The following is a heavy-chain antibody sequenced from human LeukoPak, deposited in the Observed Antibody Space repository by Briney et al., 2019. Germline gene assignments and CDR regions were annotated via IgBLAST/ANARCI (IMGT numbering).Heavy chain of an antibody. CDR3: VRDGDADVEFDY. V-gene: IGHV3-74*01. CDR1: GFTFSNYW. J-gene: IGHJ4*02. D-gene: IGHD1-1*01. Sequence: PGGSLRLSCAASGFTFSNYWMHWVRQAPGKGPVWVSRIDFDGSSTTYADSVKGRFTFSRDNAKNTLSLQMNSLRVEDTAVYYCVRDGDADVEFDYWGQGTLVTVSS. CDR2: IDFDGSST.